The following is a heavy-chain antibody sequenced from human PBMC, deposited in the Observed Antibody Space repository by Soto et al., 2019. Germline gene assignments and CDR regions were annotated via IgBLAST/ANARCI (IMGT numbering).Heavy chain of an antibody. Sequence: QVQLVESGGGVVQPGRSLRLSCAASGFTFSSYAMHWVRQAPGKGLEWVAVISYDGSNKYYADSVKGRFTISRDNSKNTTYLQMKSMRGEDTAVYYCASPAIGSWGGVAYWGQGTLVNVSS. V-gene: IGHV3-30-3*01. CDR2: ISYDGSNK. J-gene: IGHJ4*02. CDR3: ASPAIGSWGGVAY. CDR1: GFTFSSYA. D-gene: IGHD1-26*01.